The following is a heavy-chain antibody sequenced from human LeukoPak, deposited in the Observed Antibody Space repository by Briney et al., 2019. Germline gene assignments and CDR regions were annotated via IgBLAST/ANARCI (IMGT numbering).Heavy chain of an antibody. Sequence: ASVKVSCKAPGYTVIDYFIHWVRQAPGQVFEWMGWINPKTGGTNHAQKFQGRLSMTTDTSINTAYMELSGLRPDDTATYYCARGCFGSGNYFNFWGQGTLISVSS. D-gene: IGHD3-10*01. CDR1: GYTVIDYF. CDR3: ARGCFGSGNYFNF. V-gene: IGHV1-2*02. CDR2: INPKTGGT. J-gene: IGHJ4*02.